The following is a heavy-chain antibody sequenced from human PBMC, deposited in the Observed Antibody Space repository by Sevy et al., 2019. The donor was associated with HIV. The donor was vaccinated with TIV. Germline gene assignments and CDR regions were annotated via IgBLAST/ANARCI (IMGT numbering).Heavy chain of an antibody. J-gene: IGHJ4*02. CDR1: GFTFSSYW. D-gene: IGHD6-19*01. CDR2: INSDGSIT. V-gene: IGHV3-74*01. Sequence: LSLTCAASGFTFSSYWMHWVRQAPGKGLVWVSRINSDGSITSYADSVKGRFTISRDNAKNTLYLQMNSLRAEDTAVYYCARGGVSSGWYWGQGTLVTVSS. CDR3: ARGGVSSGWY.